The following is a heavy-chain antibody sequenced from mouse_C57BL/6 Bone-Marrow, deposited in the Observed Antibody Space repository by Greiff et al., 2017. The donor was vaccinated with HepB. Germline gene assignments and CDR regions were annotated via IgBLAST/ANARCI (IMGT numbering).Heavy chain of an antibody. CDR3: TSVVYDGYYNYFDY. Sequence: EVKLMESGEGLVKPGGSLKLSCAASGFTFSSYAMSWVRQTPEKRLEWVAYISSGGDYIYYADTVKGRFTISRDNARNHLYLQMSSLQSEDTAMYYCTSVVYDGYYNYFDYWGQGTTLTVSS. D-gene: IGHD2-3*01. V-gene: IGHV5-9-1*02. CDR1: GFTFSSYA. J-gene: IGHJ2*01. CDR2: ISSGGDYI.